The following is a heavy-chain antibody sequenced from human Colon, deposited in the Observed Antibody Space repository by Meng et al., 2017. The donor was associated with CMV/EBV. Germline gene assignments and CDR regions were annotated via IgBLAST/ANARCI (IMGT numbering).Heavy chain of an antibody. CDR3: ARDRRLTVVGRPPLGWSDP. J-gene: IGHJ5*02. V-gene: IGHV4-39*07. CDR1: GDSISRSSSY. D-gene: IGHD6-13*01. Sequence: SETLSLTCAVSGDSISRSSSYWVWIRQPPGKGLEWIGSMYHSGSAYYNPSLTSRVTMSIDTSKNLFSLKVTSVTAADTAVYYCARDRRLTVVGRPPLGWSDPWGQGTLVTVSS. CDR2: MYHSGSA.